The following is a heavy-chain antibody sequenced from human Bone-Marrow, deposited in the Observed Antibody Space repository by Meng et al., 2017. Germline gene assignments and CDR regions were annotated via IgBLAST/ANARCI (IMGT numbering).Heavy chain of an antibody. CDR1: GFTFSSYS. CDR2: ISGSGGST. CDR3: AKDGPFDY. J-gene: IGHJ4*02. Sequence: EVRLVGSGGGLVKTGGSLRLSCAASGFTFSSYSMNWVRQAPGKGLEWVSAISGSGGSTYYADSVKGRFTISRDNSKNTLYLQMKSLRAEDTAVYYCAKDGPFDYWGQGTLVTVSS. V-gene: IGHV3-23*04.